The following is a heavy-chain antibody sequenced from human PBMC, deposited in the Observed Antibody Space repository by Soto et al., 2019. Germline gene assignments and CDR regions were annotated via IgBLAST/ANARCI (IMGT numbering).Heavy chain of an antibody. Sequence: QVQLQESGPGLVKPSETLSLTCSVSGGSMNEYYWTWVRQSPGKGLEWIGYVCNSMSTNYNPYLRRLLAISVDTSKRQFSLKLTSVTAADAAVYYCVSDRRGWSGGADFYYGMDVWGQGTTVTVSS. D-gene: IGHD3-10*01. V-gene: IGHV4-59*01. CDR1: GGSMNEYY. CDR2: VCNSMST. J-gene: IGHJ6*02. CDR3: VSDRRGWSGGADFYYGMDV.